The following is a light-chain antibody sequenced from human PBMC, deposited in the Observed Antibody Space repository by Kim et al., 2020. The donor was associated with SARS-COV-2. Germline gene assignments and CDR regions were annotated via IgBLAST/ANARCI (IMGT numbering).Light chain of an antibody. J-gene: IGKJ5*01. CDR1: QCVSSNS. CDR2: GAS. V-gene: IGKV3-20*01. Sequence: EIVLTQSPGTLSLSPGERATLSCRASQCVSSNSLAWYQQKGGQAPRLLIYGASNSATGIPDRFSGRGSATDFTLTISRLEPEDFALYYCQYYGSSLITFGQGTRLEIK. CDR3: QYYGSSLIT.